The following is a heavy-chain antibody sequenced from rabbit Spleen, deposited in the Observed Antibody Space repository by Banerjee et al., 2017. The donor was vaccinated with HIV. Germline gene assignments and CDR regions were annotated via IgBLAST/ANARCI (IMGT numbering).Heavy chain of an antibody. CDR2: INIVTGKS. J-gene: IGHJ4*01. CDR3: ARGSAAMTMVITGYYLSL. D-gene: IGHD2-1*01. CDR1: GVSLNDKDV. Sequence: EQLEESGGGLVKPEGSLTLTCKASGVSLNDKDVMCWVRQAPGKGLEWIACINIVTGKSVYGSWESGRFIMSRTSSTTVTLKMTSLTAADTATYFCARGSAAMTMVITGYYLSLWGPGTLVTVS. V-gene: IGHV1S45*01.